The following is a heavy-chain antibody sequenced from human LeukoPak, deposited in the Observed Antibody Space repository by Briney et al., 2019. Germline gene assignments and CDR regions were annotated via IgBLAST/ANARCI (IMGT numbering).Heavy chain of an antibody. J-gene: IGHJ3*02. CDR2: IDPSDSYT. CDR1: GYSSTSYW. CDR3: ARRDGFGAIDFAFDI. V-gene: IGHV5-10-1*01. Sequence: GESLKISCKGYGYSSTSYWITWVRQMRVKGLEWMGRIDPSDSYTNYSPSFQGHVTISADKSIRTAYLQWSGLKASDTAMYYCARRDGFGAIDFAFDIWGQGTMVTVSS. D-gene: IGHD3-10*01.